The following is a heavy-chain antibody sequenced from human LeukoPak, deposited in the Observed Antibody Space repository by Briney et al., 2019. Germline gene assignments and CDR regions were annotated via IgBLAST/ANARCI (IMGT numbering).Heavy chain of an antibody. J-gene: IGHJ2*01. CDR2: IYYSGST. CDR1: GGSVSSGSYY. V-gene: IGHV4-61*01. CDR3: ARVEQSYSGSHPSYWYFDL. Sequence: SETLSLTCTVSGGSVSSGSYYWSWIRQPPGKGLEWIGYIYYSGSTNYNPSLKSRVTISVDTSKNQFSLKLSSVTAADTAVYYCARVEQSYSGSHPSYWYFDLWGRGTLVTVSS. D-gene: IGHD1-26*01.